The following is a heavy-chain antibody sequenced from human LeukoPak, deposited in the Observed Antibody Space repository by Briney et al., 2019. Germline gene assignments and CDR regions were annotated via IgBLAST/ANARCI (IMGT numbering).Heavy chain of an antibody. V-gene: IGHV3-9*02. J-gene: IGHJ3*02. D-gene: IGHD1-26*01. CDR1: GFTSDDYA. CDR3: AKGEGWELPGAFDI. Sequence: GGSLRLSCAASGFTSDDYAMHWVRQAPGKGLEWVSGISGNSGSIGYADSVKGRFTISRDNAKNSLYLQMNSLRAEDTALYYCAKGEGWELPGAFDIWGQGTMVTVSS. CDR2: ISGNSGSI.